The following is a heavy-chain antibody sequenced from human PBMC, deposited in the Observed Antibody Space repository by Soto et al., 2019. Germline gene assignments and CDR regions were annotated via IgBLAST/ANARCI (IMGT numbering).Heavy chain of an antibody. CDR3: ASYSYGLYYFDY. Sequence: EVQLVETGGGLIQPGGSLRLSCAASGFTVSSNYMSWVRQAPGKGLEWVSVIYSGGSTYYADSVKGRFTISRDNSKNTLYLQMNSLRAEDTAVYYCASYSYGLYYFDYWAREPWSPSPQ. D-gene: IGHD5-18*01. V-gene: IGHV3-53*02. CDR2: IYSGGST. CDR1: GFTVSSNY. J-gene: IGHJ4*02.